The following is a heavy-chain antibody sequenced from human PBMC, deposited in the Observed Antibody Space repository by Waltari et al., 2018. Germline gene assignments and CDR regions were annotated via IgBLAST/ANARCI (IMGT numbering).Heavy chain of an antibody. D-gene: IGHD3-16*01. Sequence: QVQLQESGPGLVKPSGTLSLTCAVSGGSISSSNWWSWVRQPPGKGLEWIGEIYHSGSTNYNPSLKSRVTISVDTSKNQFSLKLSSVTTADTAVYYCARALWGRVFDYWGQGTLVTVSS. CDR2: IYHSGST. V-gene: IGHV4-4*02. CDR1: GGSISSSNW. J-gene: IGHJ4*02. CDR3: ARALWGRVFDY.